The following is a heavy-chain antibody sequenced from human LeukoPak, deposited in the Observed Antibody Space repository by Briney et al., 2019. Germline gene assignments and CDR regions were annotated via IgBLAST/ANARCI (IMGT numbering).Heavy chain of an antibody. CDR1: GYTFTSYG. D-gene: IGHD6-19*01. V-gene: IGHV1-18*01. CDR3: ARVVRAVAGYYFDY. CDR2: ISAYNGNT. J-gene: IGHJ4*02. Sequence: GASVKVSCKASGYTFTSYGISWVRQAPGQGLEWMGWISAYNGNTNYAQKLQGRVTMTTDTYTSTAYMELRSLRSDDTAVYYCARVVRAVAGYYFDYWGQGTLVTDSS.